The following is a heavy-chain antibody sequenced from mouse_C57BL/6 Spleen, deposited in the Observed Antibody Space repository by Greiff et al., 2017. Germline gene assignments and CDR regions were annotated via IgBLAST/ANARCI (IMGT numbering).Heavy chain of an antibody. CDR2: IDPEGGGT. V-gene: IGHV14-2*01. Sequence: VQLQQPGAELVKPGASVKLSCTASGFNFNDYYMHWVKQRPGQGLEWIGRIDPEGGGTKYTQKFKGKATVTADTSSSTAYLQLSSLTSEDTAGYYCASANYYGSSHWYFDVWGTGTTVTVSS. CDR1: GFNFNDYY. CDR3: ASANYYGSSHWYFDV. D-gene: IGHD1-1*01. J-gene: IGHJ1*03.